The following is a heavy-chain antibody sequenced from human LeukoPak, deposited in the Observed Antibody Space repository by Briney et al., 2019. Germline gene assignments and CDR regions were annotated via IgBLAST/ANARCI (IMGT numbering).Heavy chain of an antibody. CDR3: ARRTRIYDSGGYYPGSFAY. Sequence: PSETLSLTCAVYGGSFSGYYWSWIRQPPGKGLEWIGEINHSGSTNYNPSLKSRVTISVDTSKNQFSLKLSSVTAADTAVYYCARRTRIYDSGGYYPGSFAYWGQGTLVTVSS. J-gene: IGHJ4*02. CDR2: INHSGST. D-gene: IGHD3-22*01. V-gene: IGHV4-34*01. CDR1: GGSFSGYY.